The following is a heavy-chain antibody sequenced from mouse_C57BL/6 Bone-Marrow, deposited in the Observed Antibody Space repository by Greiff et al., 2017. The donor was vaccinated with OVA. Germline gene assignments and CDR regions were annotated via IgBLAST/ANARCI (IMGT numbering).Heavy chain of an antibody. D-gene: IGHD2-5*01. CDR1: GYTFTSYW. CDR3: ARSEAYYSKAY. J-gene: IGHJ3*01. Sequence: QVQLQQPGAELVKPGASVKLYCKASGYTFTSYWMHWVKQRPGQGLEWIGMIHPNSGSTNYNEKFKSKATLTVDKSSSTAYMQLSSLTSEDSAVYYCARSEAYYSKAYWGQGTLVTVSA. V-gene: IGHV1-64*01. CDR2: IHPNSGST.